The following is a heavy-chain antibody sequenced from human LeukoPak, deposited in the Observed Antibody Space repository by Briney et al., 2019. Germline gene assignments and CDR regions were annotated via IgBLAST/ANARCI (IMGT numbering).Heavy chain of an antibody. D-gene: IGHD3-10*01. V-gene: IGHV4-59*12. CDR1: GGSISSYY. CDR3: ARSAYGSGSPPLWFDP. J-gene: IGHJ5*02. Sequence: PSETLSLTCTVSGGSISSYYWSWVRQPPGKGLEWIGYIYYSGSTNYNPSLKSRVTISVDTSKNQFSLKLSSVTAADTAVHYCARSAYGSGSPPLWFDPWGQGTLVTVSS. CDR2: IYYSGST.